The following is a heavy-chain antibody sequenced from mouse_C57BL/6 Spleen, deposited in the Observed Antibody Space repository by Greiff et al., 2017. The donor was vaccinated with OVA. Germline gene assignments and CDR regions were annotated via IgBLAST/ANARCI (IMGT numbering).Heavy chain of an antibody. J-gene: IGHJ4*01. V-gene: IGHV2-5*01. D-gene: IGHD2-2*01. Sequence: QVQLKESRPGLVQPSQSLSITCTVSGFSLTSYGVHWVRKSPGKGLEWLGVIWRGGSTDYNAAFMYRLSITKDNAKSQVFFKMNSLQADDTAIYYCDNGYYNAMDYWGQGTSVTVSS. CDR3: DNGYYNAMDY. CDR2: IWRGGST. CDR1: GFSLTSYG.